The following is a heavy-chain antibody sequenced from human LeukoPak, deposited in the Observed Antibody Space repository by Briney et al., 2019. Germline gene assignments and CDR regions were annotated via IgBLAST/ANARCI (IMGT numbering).Heavy chain of an antibody. J-gene: IGHJ4*02. V-gene: IGHV4-59*01. CDR3: ARESSGWYLDY. CDR2: ISYSGST. Sequence: SETLSLTCTVSGGPISGYYWTWIRQPPGKGLEWIGYISYSGSTNYNPSLKSRVTISVDTSTNQFPLKLSSVTAADTAVYYCARESSGWYLDYWGQGTLVTVSS. CDR1: GGPISGYY. D-gene: IGHD6-19*01.